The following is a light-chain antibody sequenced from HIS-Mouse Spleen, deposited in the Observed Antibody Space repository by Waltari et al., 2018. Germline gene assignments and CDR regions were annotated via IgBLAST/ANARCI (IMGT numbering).Light chain of an antibody. CDR2: EGS. CDR3: CSYAGSSTVV. CDR1: RRDVGSYNF. V-gene: IGLV2-23*01. Sequence: QSALPQPASVSGSPGQSITISCPGTRRDVGSYNFVSWYQQHPGKAPKLMIYEGSKRPSGVSNRFSGSKSGNTASLTISGLQAEDEADYYCCSYAGSSTVVFGGGTKLTVL. J-gene: IGLJ2*01.